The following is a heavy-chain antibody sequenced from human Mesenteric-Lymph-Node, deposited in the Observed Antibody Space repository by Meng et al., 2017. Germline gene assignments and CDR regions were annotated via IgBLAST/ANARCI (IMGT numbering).Heavy chain of an antibody. J-gene: IGHJ4*02. Sequence: QVQHEESAPGLVKPSDPPSLTSAVSGYPISRSNWWGWIRQPPGKGLEWIGYIYYSGSTFYNPSLKSRVTMSVDTSKNQFSLNLNSVTAVDTAVYYCARNVPGTSAYYDWGQGTLVTVSS. V-gene: IGHV4-28*01. D-gene: IGHD3-22*01. CDR3: ARNVPGTSAYYD. CDR2: IYYSGST. CDR1: GYPISRSNW.